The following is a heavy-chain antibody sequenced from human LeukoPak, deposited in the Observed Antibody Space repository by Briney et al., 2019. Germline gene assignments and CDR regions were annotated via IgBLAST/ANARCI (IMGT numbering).Heavy chain of an antibody. CDR3: AEGSTPFEN. CDR1: GFTFSSFA. D-gene: IGHD2-2*01. Sequence: GGSLRLSCEASGFTFSSFAMSWVRQAPGKGLEWVSDIAGSGGSPYYADSVKGRFTISRDNSKDTLYLQMNSLRAEDTAVYYCAEGSTPFENWGQGTLVTVSS. V-gene: IGHV3-23*01. J-gene: IGHJ4*02. CDR2: IAGSGGSP.